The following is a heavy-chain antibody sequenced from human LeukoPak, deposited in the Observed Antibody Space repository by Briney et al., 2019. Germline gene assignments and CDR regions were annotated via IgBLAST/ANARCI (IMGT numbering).Heavy chain of an antibody. D-gene: IGHD2-15*01. Sequence: GGSLRLSCAASGFTFSSYSMNWVRQAPGKGLEWVSSISSSSNYIYYADSVKGRFTISRDNAKNSLNLQMNSLKTEDTAVYYCTRDLYCSGGSCYTGDYWGQGTLVTVSS. CDR1: GFTFSSYS. J-gene: IGHJ4*02. CDR3: TRDLYCSGGSCYTGDY. V-gene: IGHV3-21*03. CDR2: ISSSSNYI.